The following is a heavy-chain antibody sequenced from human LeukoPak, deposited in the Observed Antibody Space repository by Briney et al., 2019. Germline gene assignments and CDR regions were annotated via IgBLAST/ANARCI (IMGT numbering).Heavy chain of an antibody. CDR2: ISAYNGNT. D-gene: IGHD3-22*01. Sequence: ASVKVSCKSSGYTFTSYGISWVRQATGQGLEWMGWISAYNGNTNYAQKLQGRVTMTTDTSTSTAYMELRSLRSDDTAVYYCALYYDSSGYNDYWGQGTLVTVSS. CDR1: GYTFTSYG. V-gene: IGHV1-18*01. CDR3: ALYYDSSGYNDY. J-gene: IGHJ4*02.